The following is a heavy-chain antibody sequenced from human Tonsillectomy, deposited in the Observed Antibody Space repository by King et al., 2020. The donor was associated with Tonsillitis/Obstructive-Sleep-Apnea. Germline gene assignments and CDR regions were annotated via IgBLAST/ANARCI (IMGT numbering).Heavy chain of an antibody. CDR1: GFTFSSYS. J-gene: IGHJ6*03. CDR2: ISSSSSTI. Sequence: VQLVESGGGLVQPGGSLRLSCAASGFTFSSYSMNWVGQAPGKGLEGVSYISSSSSTIYYSDSVKGRCTISRDSAKNSLYLQMNSLRDEDTAVYYCARSYYDFWSGYNYYYYMYVWGKGTTVTVSS. V-gene: IGHV3-48*02. D-gene: IGHD3-3*01. CDR3: ARSYYDFWSGYNYYYYMYV.